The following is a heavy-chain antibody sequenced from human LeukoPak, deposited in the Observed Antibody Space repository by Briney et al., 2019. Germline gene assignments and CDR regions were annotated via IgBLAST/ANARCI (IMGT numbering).Heavy chain of an antibody. V-gene: IGHV4-38-2*02. Sequence: PSETLSLTCTVSGYSINSGYYWGWIRQPPGKGLEWLGSIFESGSTYYNPSRKSRVTISVDTSKNQFSLELSSVTAADTAVYFCARAPEGNYYGMDVWGQGTTVTVSS. CDR1: GYSINSGYY. CDR3: ARAPEGNYYGMDV. CDR2: IFESGST. J-gene: IGHJ6*02. D-gene: IGHD3-10*01.